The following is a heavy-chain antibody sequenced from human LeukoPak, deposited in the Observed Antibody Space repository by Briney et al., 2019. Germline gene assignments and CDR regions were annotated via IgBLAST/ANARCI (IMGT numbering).Heavy chain of an antibody. CDR2: IYHSGRT. CDR1: SGSISSSTYY. CDR3: VSSSWAFDF. Sequence: SETLSLACIVSSGSISSSTYYWGWVRQPPGKGLEWIGSIYHSGRTYYNPSLKSRVTISVDTSKNQLSLRVTSVTAADTAVYYCVSSSWAFDFWGQGTLVSVSS. J-gene: IGHJ4*02. V-gene: IGHV4-39*01. D-gene: IGHD6-13*01.